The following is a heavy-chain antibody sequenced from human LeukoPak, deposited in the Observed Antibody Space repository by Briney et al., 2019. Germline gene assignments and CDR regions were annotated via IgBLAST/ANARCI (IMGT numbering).Heavy chain of an antibody. CDR1: GGTFSSYA. J-gene: IGHJ4*02. CDR2: IIPIFGTA. D-gene: IGHD3-9*01. V-gene: IGHV1-69*05. CDR3: AREFHDILTGYPYFDY. Sequence: ASLKVSCKASGGTFSSYAISWVRQAPGQGLEWMGRIIPIFGTANYAQKFQGRVTITTDESTSTAYMELSSLRSEDTAVYYCAREFHDILTGYPYFDYWGQGTLVTVSS.